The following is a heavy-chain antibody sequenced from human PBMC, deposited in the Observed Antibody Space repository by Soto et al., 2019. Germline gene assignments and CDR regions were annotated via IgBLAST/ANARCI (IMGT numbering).Heavy chain of an antibody. CDR3: ATSGPAAIGSYYYYGMDV. Sequence: ASVKVSCKVSGYTLTELSMHWVRQAPGKGLEWMGGFDPEDGETIYAQKFQGRVTMTEDTSTDPAYMDLGSLRSEDTAVYYCATSGPAAIGSYYYYGMDVWGQGTTVTVSS. D-gene: IGHD2-2*01. V-gene: IGHV1-24*01. J-gene: IGHJ6*02. CDR2: FDPEDGET. CDR1: GYTLTELS.